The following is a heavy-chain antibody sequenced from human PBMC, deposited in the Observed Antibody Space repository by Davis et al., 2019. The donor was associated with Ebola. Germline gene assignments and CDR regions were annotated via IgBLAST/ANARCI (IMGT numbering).Heavy chain of an antibody. J-gene: IGHJ4*02. CDR1: GGSISSSNW. Sequence: SETLSLTCAVSGGSISSSNWWSWVRQHPAQALEWTGVIYHSGSTNYNPSLTSRVTISVDKSKNQFSLQLSSVTAADTAVYYCARDIYSNSMTFDYWGQGTLVTVSS. V-gene: IGHV4-4*02. CDR2: IYHSGST. CDR3: ARDIYSNSMTFDY. D-gene: IGHD4-11*01.